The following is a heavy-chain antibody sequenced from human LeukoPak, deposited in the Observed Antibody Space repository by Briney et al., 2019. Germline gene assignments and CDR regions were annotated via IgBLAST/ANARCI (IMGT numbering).Heavy chain of an antibody. CDR1: GGSISSGGYY. Sequence: PSETLSLTCTVSGGSISSGGYYWSWIRQPPGKGLEWIGYIYHSGSTYYNPSLKSRVTISVDRSKNQFSLKLSSVTAADTAVYYCARVKREKRGFCWDYWGQGTLATVSS. CDR2: IYHSGST. D-gene: IGHD3-3*01. J-gene: IGHJ4*02. V-gene: IGHV4-30-2*01. CDR3: ARVKREKRGFCWDY.